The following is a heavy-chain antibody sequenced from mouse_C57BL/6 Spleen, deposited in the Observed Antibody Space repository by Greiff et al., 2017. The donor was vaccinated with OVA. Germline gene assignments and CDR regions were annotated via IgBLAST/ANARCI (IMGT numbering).Heavy chain of an antibody. CDR3: TRDEGLGRGFAY. D-gene: IGHD4-1*01. V-gene: IGHV5-9-1*02. J-gene: IGHJ3*01. CDR2: ISSGGDYI. Sequence: EVQGVESGEGLVKPGGSLKLSCAASGFTFSSYAMSWVRQTPEKRLEWVAYISSGGDYIYYADTVKGRFTISRDNARNTLYLQMSSLKSEDTAMYYCTRDEGLGRGFAYWGQGTLVTVSA. CDR1: GFTFSSYA.